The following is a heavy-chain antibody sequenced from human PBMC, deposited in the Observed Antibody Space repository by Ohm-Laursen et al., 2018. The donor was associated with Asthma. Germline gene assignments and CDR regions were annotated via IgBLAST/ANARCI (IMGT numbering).Heavy chain of an antibody. D-gene: IGHD4-17*01. J-gene: IGHJ6*02. Sequence: SLRLSCAASGFTFSSYSMNWVRQAPGKGLEWVSYISSSSSTIYYADSVKGRFTISRDNAKNSLYLQMNSLRAEDTAVYYCARDGDGDYVIYYGMDVWGQGTTVTVSS. V-gene: IGHV3-48*01. CDR3: ARDGDGDYVIYYGMDV. CDR1: GFTFSSYS. CDR2: ISSSSSTI.